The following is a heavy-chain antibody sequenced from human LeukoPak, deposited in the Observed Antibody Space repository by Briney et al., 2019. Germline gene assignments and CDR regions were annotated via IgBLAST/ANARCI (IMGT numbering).Heavy chain of an antibody. D-gene: IGHD3-10*01. V-gene: IGHV1-18*01. J-gene: IGHJ4*02. Sequence: GASVKVSCKASGYTFTSYGISWVRQAPGQGLEWMGWISAYNGNTNYAQKLQGRVTITTDTSTSTAYMELRSLRSDDTAVYYCARTLNYYGSGSYLGAYWGQGTLVTVSS. CDR2: ISAYNGNT. CDR3: ARTLNYYGSGSYLGAY. CDR1: GYTFTSYG.